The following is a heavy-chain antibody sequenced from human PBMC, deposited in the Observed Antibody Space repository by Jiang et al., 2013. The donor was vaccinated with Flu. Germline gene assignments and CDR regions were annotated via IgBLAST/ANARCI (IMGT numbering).Heavy chain of an antibody. Sequence: GAEVKKPGSSVKVSCKASGGTFSSYAISWVRQAPGQGLEWMGGIIPIFGTANYAQKFQGRVTITADESTSTAYMELSSLRSEDTAVYYCARVLWDMITFGGATFDYWGQGTLVTVSS. J-gene: IGHJ4*02. CDR1: GGTFSSYA. CDR2: IIPIFGTA. CDR3: ARVLWDMITFGGATFDY. D-gene: IGHD3-16*01. V-gene: IGHV1-69*01.